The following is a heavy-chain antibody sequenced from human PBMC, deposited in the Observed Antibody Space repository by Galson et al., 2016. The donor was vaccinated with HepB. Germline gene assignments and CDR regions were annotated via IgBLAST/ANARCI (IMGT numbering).Heavy chain of an antibody. Sequence: ETLSLTCTISGDPISSSSYYWGWIRQPPGKGLEWIGSISYSGSTDYNPSLKSRVTISVDTTRSQLSLKLTSVTAAETAVFYCARAGLMTGHLDYWGQGTLVTVSS. V-gene: IGHV4-39*07. J-gene: IGHJ4*02. CDR3: ARAGLMTGHLDY. D-gene: IGHD1-20*01. CDR1: GDPISSSSYY. CDR2: ISYSGST.